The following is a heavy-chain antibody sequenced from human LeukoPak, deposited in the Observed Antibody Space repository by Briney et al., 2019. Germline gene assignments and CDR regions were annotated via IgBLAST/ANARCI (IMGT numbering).Heavy chain of an antibody. J-gene: IGHJ4*02. V-gene: IGHV3-23*01. CDR3: AKAGEGSGWYLGYFAY. CDR1: GFTFSSYA. Sequence: PGGSLRLSCAASGFTFSSYAMNWVRQAPGKGLEWVSFISSSGGSTYYADSVKGRFTISRDSSKNTLYLQMNSLRAEDTAVYYCAKAGEGSGWYLGYFAYWGQGTLVTV. CDR2: ISSSGGST. D-gene: IGHD6-19*01.